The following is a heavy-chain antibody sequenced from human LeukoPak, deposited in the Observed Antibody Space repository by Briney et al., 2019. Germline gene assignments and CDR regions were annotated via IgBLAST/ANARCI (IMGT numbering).Heavy chain of an antibody. CDR2: ITANGDST. CDR3: AKPPLHYDSYWYTYYLDY. Sequence: GGSLRLSCVGSGFIFRSYAVTWVRQAPGKGLDWVSSITANGDSTYYADSVKGRFTISRDNSKNTLYLQMNSLRVDDTAVYYCAKPPLHYDSYWYTYYLDYWGQGTLVTVSS. V-gene: IGHV3-23*01. D-gene: IGHD1-26*01. CDR1: GFIFRSYA. J-gene: IGHJ4*02.